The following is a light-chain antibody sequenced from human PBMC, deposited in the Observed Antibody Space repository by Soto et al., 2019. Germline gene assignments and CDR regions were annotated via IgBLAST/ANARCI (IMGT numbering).Light chain of an antibody. CDR2: DAS. J-gene: IGKJ2*01. CDR3: QQYDNLPYT. CDR1: QDISNY. Sequence: DIQMTQSPSSLSASVGDRVTITCQASQDISNYLNWHQQKPGKAPKLLIYDASNLETGVPSRFSGSGSGTYFTFTISSLQPEDIATYYCQQYDNLPYTFGQGTKLEIK. V-gene: IGKV1-33*01.